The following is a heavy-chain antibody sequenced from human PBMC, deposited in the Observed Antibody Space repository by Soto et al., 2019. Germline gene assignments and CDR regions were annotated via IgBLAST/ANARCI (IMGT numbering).Heavy chain of an antibody. CDR2: IIPIFGTA. J-gene: IGHJ6*02. Sequence: SVKVSCKASGVTFSSYSISWVRQSPGKGLEWMGGIIPIFGTANYAQKFQGRVTITADESTSTAYMELSSLRSEDTAVYYCASGYYDSSGYYEYYYYGMDVWGQGTTVTVSS. D-gene: IGHD3-22*01. V-gene: IGHV1-69*01. CDR1: GVTFSSYS. CDR3: ASGYYDSSGYYEYYYYGMDV.